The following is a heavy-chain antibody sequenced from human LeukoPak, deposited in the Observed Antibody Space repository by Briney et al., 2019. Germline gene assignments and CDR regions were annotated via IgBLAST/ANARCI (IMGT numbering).Heavy chain of an antibody. CDR1: GYTFTNNF. Sequence: ASVKVSCKASGYTFTNNFMHWVRQAPRQGLEGIGIINPSGDNTWYAQKFQGRVTMTRDMATSTDYLEVSRLRSEDTAVYYCARDKSLRDTAWWFDPWGQGTLVTVSS. V-gene: IGHV1-46*01. J-gene: IGHJ5*02. D-gene: IGHD3-16*02. CDR3: ARDKSLRDTAWWFDP. CDR2: INPSGDNT.